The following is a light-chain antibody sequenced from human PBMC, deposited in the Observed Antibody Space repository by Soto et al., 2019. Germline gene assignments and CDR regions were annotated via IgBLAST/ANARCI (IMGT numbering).Light chain of an antibody. Sequence: DIQMTQSPSSLSASVGDRVTITCRASQTISTHFNWYQQKPGKAPKLLIYAAFTVQCGVPSRFSGRGSGTNFTRTISSLQPEDFSTYYCQQSFTNPYTFGQGTKLEIK. CDR1: QTISTH. V-gene: IGKV1-39*01. CDR3: QQSFTNPYT. J-gene: IGKJ2*01. CDR2: AAF.